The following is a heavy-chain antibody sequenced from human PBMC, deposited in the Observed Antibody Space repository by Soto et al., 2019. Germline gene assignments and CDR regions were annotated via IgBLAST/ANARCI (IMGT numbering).Heavy chain of an antibody. CDR3: ARAYYYDSSGPGFYFDY. J-gene: IGHJ4*02. V-gene: IGHV4-4*02. CDR1: GGSISSSNW. Sequence: SETLSLTCAVSGGSISSSNWWSWVRQPPGKGLEWIGEIYHSGSTNYNPSLKSRVTISVDKSKNQFSLKLSSVTAADTAVYYCARAYYYDSSGPGFYFDYWGQGTLVTVSS. CDR2: IYHSGST. D-gene: IGHD3-22*01.